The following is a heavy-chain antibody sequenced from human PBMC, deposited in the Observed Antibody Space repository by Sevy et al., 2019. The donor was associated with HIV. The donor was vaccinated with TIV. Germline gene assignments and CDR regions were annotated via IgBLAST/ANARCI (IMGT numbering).Heavy chain of an antibody. Sequence: GGSLRLSCAASGFTFSSYAMHWVRQAPGKGLEWVAVTSYDGSNKYYADSVKGRFTISRDNSKNTLYLQMNSLRAEDTAVYYCARGDSSGYYYDPYYYGMDVWGQGTTVTVSS. CDR3: ARGDSSGYYYDPYYYGMDV. D-gene: IGHD3-22*01. CDR2: TSYDGSNK. J-gene: IGHJ6*02. V-gene: IGHV3-30-3*01. CDR1: GFTFSSYA.